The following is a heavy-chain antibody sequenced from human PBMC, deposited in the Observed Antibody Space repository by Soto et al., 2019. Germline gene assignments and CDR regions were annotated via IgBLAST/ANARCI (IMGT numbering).Heavy chain of an antibody. V-gene: IGHV1-2*04. D-gene: IGHD3-9*01. Sequence: ASVKVSCKASGYTFTGYYMHWVRQAPGQGLEWMGWINPNSGGTNYAQKFQGWVTMTRDTSISTAYMELSRLRSDDTAVYYCARDSAGYDILTGYPYYYYGMDVWGQGTAVTVSS. J-gene: IGHJ6*02. CDR2: INPNSGGT. CDR3: ARDSAGYDILTGYPYYYYGMDV. CDR1: GYTFTGYY.